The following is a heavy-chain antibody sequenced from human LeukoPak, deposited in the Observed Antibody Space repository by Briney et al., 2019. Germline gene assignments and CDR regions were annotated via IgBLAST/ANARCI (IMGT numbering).Heavy chain of an antibody. J-gene: IGHJ6*03. Sequence: SETLSVTCTVSGGSISSYYWSWIRQPPGKGLEWIGYIYYSGSTNYNPSLKSRVTISVDTSKNQFSLKLSSVTAADTAVYYCARDPGMINYYYYMDVWGKGTTVTVSS. V-gene: IGHV4-59*01. D-gene: IGHD1-1*01. CDR1: GGSISSYY. CDR3: ARDPGMINYYYYMDV. CDR2: IYYSGST.